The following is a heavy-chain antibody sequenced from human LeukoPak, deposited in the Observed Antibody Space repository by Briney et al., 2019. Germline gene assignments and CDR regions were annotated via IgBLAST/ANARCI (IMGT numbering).Heavy chain of an antibody. D-gene: IGHD4-17*01. J-gene: IGHJ6*02. CDR3: ARDSGYGEPYYYYGMDV. V-gene: IGHV4-4*02. CDR2: IFHNGST. Sequence: SGTLSLTCAVSGDSSSNTNWWSWVRQPPGRGLEWIGEIFHNGSTNSNPSLKSRVTISLDESKNQFSLKLSSVTAADTAVYYCARDSGYGEPYYYYGMDVWGQGTTVTVSS. CDR1: GDSSSNTNW.